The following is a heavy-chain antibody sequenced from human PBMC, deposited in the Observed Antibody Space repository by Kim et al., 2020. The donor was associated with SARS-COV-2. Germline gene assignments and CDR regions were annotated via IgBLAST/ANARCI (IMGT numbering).Heavy chain of an antibody. Sequence: SETLSLTCAVYGGSFSGYYWSWIRQPPGKGLEWIGEINHSGSTNYNPSLKSRVTISVDTSKNQFSLKLSSVTAADTAVYYCARGFIVGATRWFDPWGQGT. J-gene: IGHJ5*02. D-gene: IGHD1-26*01. CDR2: INHSGST. CDR1: GGSFSGYY. CDR3: ARGFIVGATRWFDP. V-gene: IGHV4-34*01.